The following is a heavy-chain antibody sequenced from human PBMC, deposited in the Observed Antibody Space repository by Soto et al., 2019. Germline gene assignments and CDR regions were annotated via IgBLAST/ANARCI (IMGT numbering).Heavy chain of an antibody. J-gene: IGHJ4*02. CDR2: IYPGDSDT. Sequence: PGESLKISCKGSGYSFTSYWIGWVRQMPGKGLEWMGIIYPGDSDTRYSPSFQGQVTISADKSISTAYLQWSSLKASDTAMYYCARTYYDFWSGYLFDYWGRGTLVTVSS. CDR3: ARTYYDFWSGYLFDY. CDR1: GYSFTSYW. D-gene: IGHD3-3*01. V-gene: IGHV5-51*01.